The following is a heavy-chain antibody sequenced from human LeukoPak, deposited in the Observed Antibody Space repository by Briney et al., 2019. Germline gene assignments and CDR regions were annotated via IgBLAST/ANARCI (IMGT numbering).Heavy chain of an antibody. CDR1: GGSISSYY. Sequence: SETLSLTCTVSGGSISSYYWSWIRQPAGKGLEWIGRIYTSGSTNYNPSLKSRVTMSVDTSKNHFSLKLSSVTAADTAVYYCARARVGATSDYYYYYYMDVWGKGTTVTVSS. CDR2: IYTSGST. V-gene: IGHV4-4*07. J-gene: IGHJ6*03. D-gene: IGHD1-26*01. CDR3: ARARVGATSDYYYYYYMDV.